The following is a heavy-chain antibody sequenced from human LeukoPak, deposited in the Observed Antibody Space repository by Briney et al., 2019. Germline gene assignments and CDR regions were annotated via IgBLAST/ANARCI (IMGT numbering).Heavy chain of an antibody. J-gene: IGHJ5*02. V-gene: IGHV1-2*02. D-gene: IGHD6-13*01. CDR3: ARTREYSSSWYFPPFDP. CDR1: GYTFTGYY. CDR2: INPNSGRT. Sequence: ASVKVSCKASGYTFTGYYMNWVRQAPGQGLEWMGWINPNSGRTNYTQNFQGRVTMTRDPSISTAYMELSGLTSNDTAVYYCARTREYSSSWYFPPFDPWGQGTLVTVSS.